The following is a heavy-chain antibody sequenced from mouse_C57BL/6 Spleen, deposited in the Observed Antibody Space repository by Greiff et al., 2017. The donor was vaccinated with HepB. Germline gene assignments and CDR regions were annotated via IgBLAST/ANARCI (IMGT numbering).Heavy chain of an antibody. CDR2: ISSGSSTI. V-gene: IGHV5-17*01. J-gene: IGHJ3*01. Sequence: EVKVEESGGGLVKPGGSLKLSCAASGFTFSDYGMHWVRQAPEKGLEWVAYISSGSSTIYYADTVKGRFTISRDNAKNTLFLQMTSLRSEDTAMYYCARPLYYYGSSLFACWGQGTLVTVSA. CDR1: GFTFSDYG. CDR3: ARPLYYYGSSLFAC. D-gene: IGHD1-1*01.